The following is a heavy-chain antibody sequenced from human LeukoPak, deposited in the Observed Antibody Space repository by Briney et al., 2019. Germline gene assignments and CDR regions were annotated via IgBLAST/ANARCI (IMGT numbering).Heavy chain of an antibody. D-gene: IGHD5-18*01. V-gene: IGHV3-21*01. CDR2: ISSSSSYI. CDR1: GFTFSSYS. Sequence: GGSLRLSCAASGFTFSSYSMNWVRQAPGKGLEWVSSISSSSSYIYYADSVKGRFTISRDNAKNSLYLQMNSLRAEDTAVYYCARDQIGERGYSYGFDYWGQGTLVTVFS. CDR3: ARDQIGERGYSYGFDY. J-gene: IGHJ4*02.